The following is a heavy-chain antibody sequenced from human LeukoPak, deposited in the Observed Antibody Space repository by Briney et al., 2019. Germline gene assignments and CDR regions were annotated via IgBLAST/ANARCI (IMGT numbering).Heavy chain of an antibody. D-gene: IGHD3-22*01. CDR2: IKQDGSEK. CDR3: ARAFFYDSSGYYYLFDC. CDR1: GLTFSRYW. Sequence: GGSLRLSCAASGLTFSRYWMSWVRQAPGKGLEWVANIKQDGSEKYYVDSVKGRLTISRDNAKNSLYLQMNSLRAEDTAVYYCARAFFYDSSGYYYLFDCWGQGTLVTVSS. J-gene: IGHJ4*02. V-gene: IGHV3-7*04.